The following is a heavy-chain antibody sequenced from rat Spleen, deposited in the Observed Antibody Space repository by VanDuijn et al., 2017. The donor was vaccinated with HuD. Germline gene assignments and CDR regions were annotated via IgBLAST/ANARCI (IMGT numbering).Heavy chain of an antibody. D-gene: IGHD1-4*01. CDR2: ISPSGGST. CDR1: GFTFSNYG. Sequence: EVQLVESGGGLVQPGRSLKLSCAASGFTFSNYGMAWVRRTPMKGLEWVASISPSGGSTHYGDSVKGRFTISRDHAKNTLYLQMDSLRSEDTATYHCATAGTRVSRFAYWGQGTLVTVSS. V-gene: IGHV5-19*01. J-gene: IGHJ3*01. CDR3: ATAGTRVSRFAY.